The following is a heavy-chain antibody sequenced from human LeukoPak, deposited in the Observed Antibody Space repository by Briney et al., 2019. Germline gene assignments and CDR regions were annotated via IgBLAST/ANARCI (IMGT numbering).Heavy chain of an antibody. V-gene: IGHV3-74*01. D-gene: IGHD3-10*01. Sequence: GGSLRLSCAASGFTFSSYWMHWVRQAPGKGLVWVSRINSDGSSTSYADSVEGRFTISRDNAKNTLYLQMNSLRAEDTAVYYCARERYYGSGSYPDAFDIWGQGTMVTVSS. CDR2: INSDGSST. CDR1: GFTFSSYW. J-gene: IGHJ3*02. CDR3: ARERYYGSGSYPDAFDI.